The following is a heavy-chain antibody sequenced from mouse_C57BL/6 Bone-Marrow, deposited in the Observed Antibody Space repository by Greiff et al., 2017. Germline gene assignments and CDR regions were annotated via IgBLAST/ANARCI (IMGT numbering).Heavy chain of an antibody. Sequence: EVQLQESGGGLVQPGGSMKLPCAASGFTFSDAWMDWVRQSPEKGLEWVAEIRNKANNHATYYAESVKGRFTISRDDSKSSVYLQMNSLRAEDTGIYYCTRGALPYYYAMDYWGQGTSVTVSS. J-gene: IGHJ4*01. V-gene: IGHV6-6*01. CDR2: IRNKANNHAT. CDR1: GFTFSDAW. CDR3: TRGALPYYYAMDY.